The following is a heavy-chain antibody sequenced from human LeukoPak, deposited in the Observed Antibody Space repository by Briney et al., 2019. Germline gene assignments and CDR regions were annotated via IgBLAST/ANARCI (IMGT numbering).Heavy chain of an antibody. CDR2: IYPGDSDT. J-gene: IGHJ4*02. CDR1: GYSFTSYW. Sequence: GGSLKISCKGSGYSFTSYWIGWVRQMPGKGLEWMGIIYPGDSDTRYSPSFRGQVTISADKSISTAYLQWTSLKASDTATYYCARENSGSFYSAGIDYWGQGTLVTVSS. CDR3: ARENSGSFYSAGIDY. D-gene: IGHD1-26*01. V-gene: IGHV5-51*01.